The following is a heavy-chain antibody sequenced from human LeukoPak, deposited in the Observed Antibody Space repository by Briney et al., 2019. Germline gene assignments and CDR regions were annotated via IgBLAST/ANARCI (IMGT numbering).Heavy chain of an antibody. J-gene: IGHJ5*02. CDR1: GFTFSTYE. CDR2: ISSSGSTI. CDR3: ARDRINWNDGFDP. D-gene: IGHD1-20*01. Sequence: PGGSLRLSCAASGFTFSTYEMNWVRQAPGKGLEWVSYISSSGSTIYYADSVKGRFTISRDNAKNSLYLQMNSLRAEDTAVYCCARDRINWNDGFDPWGQGTLVTVSS. V-gene: IGHV3-48*03.